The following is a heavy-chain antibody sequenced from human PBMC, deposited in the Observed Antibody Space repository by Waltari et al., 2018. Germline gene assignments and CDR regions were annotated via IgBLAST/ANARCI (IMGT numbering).Heavy chain of an antibody. CDR3: ANGLCGSDCYLLFH. Sequence: QVQLVESGGGVVQPGRSLRLSCAASGFTFNSYGMHWSRQAPGKGLEWVAVTSNDGTNKHYADSVRGRFTISRDNSKNTVYLQMNSLRTEDTAVYYCANGLCGSDCYLLFHWGQGTLVTVSS. V-gene: IGHV3-30*18. CDR1: GFTFNSYG. D-gene: IGHD2-21*02. J-gene: IGHJ4*02. CDR2: TSNDGTNK.